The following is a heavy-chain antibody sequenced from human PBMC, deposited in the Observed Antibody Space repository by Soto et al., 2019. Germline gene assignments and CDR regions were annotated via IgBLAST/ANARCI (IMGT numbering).Heavy chain of an antibody. J-gene: IGHJ4*02. CDR1: GVTFRSYE. Sequence: GGSLRLSCAASGVTFRSYEVSWVRQAPGKGLEWFSGISAVGSGTFYADSVKGRFTISRDNSKNTLYLQINSLSAEDTAVYYCARDVLRGATGPTWGQGPLVTVSS. CDR3: ARDVLRGATGPT. V-gene: IGHV3-23*01. D-gene: IGHD1-26*01. CDR2: ISAVGSGT.